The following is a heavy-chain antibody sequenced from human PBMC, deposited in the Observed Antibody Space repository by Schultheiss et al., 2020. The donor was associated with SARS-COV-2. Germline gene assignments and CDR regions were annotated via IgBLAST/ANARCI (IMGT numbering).Heavy chain of an antibody. D-gene: IGHD3-22*01. CDR1: GGSFSGYY. J-gene: IGHJ5*02. CDR3: ARGPQGYYYDSSGYYFDP. V-gene: IGHV4-34*01. Sequence: SETLSLTCAVYGGSFSGYYWSWIRQPPGKGLEWIGEINHSGSTNYNPSLKSRVTISVDTSKNQFSLKLSSVTAADTAVYYCARGPQGYYYDSSGYYFDPWGQGTLVTVSS. CDR2: INHSGST.